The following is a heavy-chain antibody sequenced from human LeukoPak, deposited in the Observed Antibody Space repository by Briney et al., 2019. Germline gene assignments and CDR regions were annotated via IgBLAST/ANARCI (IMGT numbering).Heavy chain of an antibody. CDR2: INSDGSRT. J-gene: IGHJ4*02. V-gene: IGHV3-74*01. Sequence: QPGGSLRLSCAASGFTFSSFWMHWVRQAPGKGLVWVSRINSDGSRTSYADSVKGRFTISRDNAKNTLYLQMSSLRVEDTAVYYCARDLDTVTTKLDYWGQGTLVTVSS. CDR1: GFTFSSFW. CDR3: ARDLDTVTTKLDY. D-gene: IGHD4-17*01.